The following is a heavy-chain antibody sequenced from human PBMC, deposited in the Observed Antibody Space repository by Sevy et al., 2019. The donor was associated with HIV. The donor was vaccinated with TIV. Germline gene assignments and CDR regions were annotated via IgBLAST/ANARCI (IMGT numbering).Heavy chain of an antibody. J-gene: IGHJ6*02. CDR1: GASITSSAW. CDR3: ARGAIVAAGYSYGMDV. D-gene: IGHD6-13*01. CDR2: RYHSGST. V-gene: IGHV4-4*02. Sequence: SETLSLTCAVSGASITSSAWWTWVRQPPGKGLEWIGKRYHSGSTTYNPSLKSRVTILVDDSKNQFSLHLKSVTAADTAVYYCARGAIVAAGYSYGMDVWGQGTTVTVSS.